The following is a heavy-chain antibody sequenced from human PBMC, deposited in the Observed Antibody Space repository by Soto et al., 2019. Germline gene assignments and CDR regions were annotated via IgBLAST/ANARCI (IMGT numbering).Heavy chain of an antibody. CDR2: IYCSGST. J-gene: IGHJ5*02. V-gene: IGHV4-59*08. D-gene: IGHD4-17*01. CDR1: GGSISSYY. CDR3: ARHPRDYRSMDP. Sequence: SETLSLTCTVSGGSISSYYWSWIRQPPGKRPEWIGYIYCSGSTSYNPSLESRVTISIDTSKKQFSLNLSSVTAADTAIYYCARHPRDYRSMDPWGQGTLVTVSS.